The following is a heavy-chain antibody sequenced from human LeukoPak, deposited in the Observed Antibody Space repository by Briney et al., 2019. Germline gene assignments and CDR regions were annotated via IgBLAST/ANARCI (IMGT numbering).Heavy chain of an antibody. Sequence: SETLSLTCAVYGGSFSGYYWSWIRQPPGKGLEWIGEINHSGSTNYNPSLKSRVTISVDTSKNQFSLKLSSVTAADTAVYYCARRSRPNYYGSGSYFDYWGQGTLVTVSS. V-gene: IGHV4-34*01. CDR3: ARRSRPNYYGSGSYFDY. CDR1: GGSFSGYY. CDR2: INHSGST. D-gene: IGHD3-10*01. J-gene: IGHJ4*02.